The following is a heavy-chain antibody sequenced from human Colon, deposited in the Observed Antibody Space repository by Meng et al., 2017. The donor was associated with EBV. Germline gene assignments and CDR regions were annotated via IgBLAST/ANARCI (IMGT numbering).Heavy chain of an antibody. J-gene: IGHJ4*02. Sequence: QVDLPQWGAVLVKSSGTLSLTCAVYGGYFSDYYWTWIRQPPVTGLEWIGEINHSGSTNYNPSLKSRVTMSVDTSKNQFSLKLSSVTAADTAVYYCAKLARPPYYNWNDGSRAYFDYWGQGTLVTVSS. CDR3: AKLARPPYYNWNDGSRAYFDY. V-gene: IGHV4-34*01. CDR2: INHSGST. CDR1: GGYFSDYY. D-gene: IGHD1-20*01.